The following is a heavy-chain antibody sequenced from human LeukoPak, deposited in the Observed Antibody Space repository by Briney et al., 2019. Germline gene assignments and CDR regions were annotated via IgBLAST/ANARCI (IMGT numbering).Heavy chain of an antibody. CDR2: ISAYSGNT. V-gene: IGHV1-18*01. CDR3: ARGSSSFDH. D-gene: IGHD2-2*01. CDR1: GYTFTSHS. Sequence: GASVKVSCKSSGYTFTSHSISWLRQAPGQGLEWMGWISAYSGNTHYAQKFQGRVTMTTETSTSTAYMELRSLISDDTAVYYCARGSSSFDHWGQGTLVTVSS. J-gene: IGHJ4*02.